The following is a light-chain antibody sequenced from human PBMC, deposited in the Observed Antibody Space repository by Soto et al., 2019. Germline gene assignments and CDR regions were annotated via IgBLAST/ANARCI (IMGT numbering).Light chain of an antibody. CDR2: DVS. CDR1: SSDVGSYNR. Sequence: QSARNQPPSVPGSPGQSVAISCTGTSSDVGSYNRVSWYQQSPGTAPKLMIYDVSNRPSGVPDRFSGSKSGNTASLTISGLQAEDESDYYCSSYTTSSTYVFGTGTKVTVL. V-gene: IGLV2-18*02. CDR3: SSYTTSSTYV. J-gene: IGLJ1*01.